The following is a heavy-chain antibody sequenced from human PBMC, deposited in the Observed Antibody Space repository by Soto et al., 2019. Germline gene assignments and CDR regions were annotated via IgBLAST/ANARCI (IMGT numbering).Heavy chain of an antibody. CDR3: ARERMGPKQRYFDY. CDR2: IYTSGST. V-gene: IGHV4-4*07. D-gene: IGHD6-25*01. J-gene: IGHJ4*02. CDR1: GVYIRSYY. Sequence: TQSRTCTLSGVYIRSYYGSLLRPPAGKGLEWIGRIYTSGSTNYNPSLKSRVTMSVDTSKNQFSLKLSSVTAAETAVYYCARERMGPKQRYFDYWGQGTLVKVSS.